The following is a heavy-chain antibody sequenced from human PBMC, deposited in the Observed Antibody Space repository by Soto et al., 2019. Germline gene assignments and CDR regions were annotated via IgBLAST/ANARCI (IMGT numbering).Heavy chain of an antibody. V-gene: IGHV3-30-3*01. J-gene: IGHJ4*02. CDR3: ARDRDTAMAHFDY. CDR1: GFTFSSYA. D-gene: IGHD5-18*01. CDR2: ISYDGSNK. Sequence: GGSLRLSCAASGFTFSSYAMRWVRQAPGKGLEWVAVISYDGSNKYYADSVKGRFTISRDNSKNTLYLQMNSLRAEDTAVYYCARDRDTAMAHFDYWGQGTLVTV.